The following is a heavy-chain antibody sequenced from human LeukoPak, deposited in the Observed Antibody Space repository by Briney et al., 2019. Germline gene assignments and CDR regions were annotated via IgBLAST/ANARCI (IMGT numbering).Heavy chain of an antibody. Sequence: GEPLKISCKGSGYSFTSYWIGWVRQMPGKGLEWMGIIYPGDSDTRYSPSFQGQVTISADKSISTAYLQWSSLKASDTAMYYCARTHYYDSSGYFTPSYYYFDYWGQGTLVTVSS. V-gene: IGHV5-51*01. CDR3: ARTHYYDSSGYFTPSYYYFDY. CDR2: IYPGDSDT. D-gene: IGHD3-22*01. CDR1: GYSFTSYW. J-gene: IGHJ4*02.